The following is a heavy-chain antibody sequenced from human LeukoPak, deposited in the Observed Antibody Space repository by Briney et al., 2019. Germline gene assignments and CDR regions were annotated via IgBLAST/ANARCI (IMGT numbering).Heavy chain of an antibody. Sequence: SETLSLTCTVSGGSIGSYYWSWIRQPPGKGLEWIGYIYYSGSTNYNPSLKSRVTISVDTSKNQFSLKLSSVTAADTAVYYCARTTYYDFWSGWGAFDIWGQGTMVTVSS. CDR1: GGSIGSYY. V-gene: IGHV4-59*01. J-gene: IGHJ3*02. D-gene: IGHD3-3*01. CDR2: IYYSGST. CDR3: ARTTYYDFWSGWGAFDI.